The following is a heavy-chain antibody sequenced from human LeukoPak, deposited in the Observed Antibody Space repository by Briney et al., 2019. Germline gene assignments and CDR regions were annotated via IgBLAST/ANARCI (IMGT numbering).Heavy chain of an antibody. Sequence: SVKVSCKASGGTFSSYAISWVRQAPGQGLEWMGGIIPIFGTANYAQKFQGRVTITTDESTSTAYMELSSLRSEDTAVYYCARVRDYYDSSGFYAFDIWGQGTMVTVSS. D-gene: IGHD3-22*01. CDR3: ARVRDYYDSSGFYAFDI. V-gene: IGHV1-69*05. CDR2: IIPIFGTA. CDR1: GGTFSSYA. J-gene: IGHJ3*02.